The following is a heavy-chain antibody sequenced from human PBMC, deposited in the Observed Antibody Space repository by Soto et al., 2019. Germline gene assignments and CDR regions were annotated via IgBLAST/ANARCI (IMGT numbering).Heavy chain of an antibody. J-gene: IGHJ4*02. V-gene: IGHV1-69*13. Sequence: SVKVSCKACGVTFSSYAISWVRQAPGQGLEWMGGIIPIFGTANYAQKFQGRATITADESTSTAYMELSSLRSEDTAVYYCAREGSYYYDSSGYYLDYWGQGTLVTVSS. D-gene: IGHD3-22*01. CDR1: GVTFSSYA. CDR3: AREGSYYYDSSGYYLDY. CDR2: IIPIFGTA.